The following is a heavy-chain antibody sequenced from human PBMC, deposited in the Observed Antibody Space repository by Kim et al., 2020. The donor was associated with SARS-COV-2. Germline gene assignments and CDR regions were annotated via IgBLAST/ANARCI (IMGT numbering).Heavy chain of an antibody. J-gene: IGHJ4*01. CDR1: RGSISGTTYY. CDR3: AGLPSAVGSTLFYY. CDR2: IYYSGST. D-gene: IGHD1-26*01. V-gene: IGHV4-39*01. Sequence: SETLSLTCTVSRGSISGTTYYWGWIRQPPGKGLEWIGSIYYSGSTHYNPSLKSRVTISVDTSENQFSLKMSSVTAADTAVYFCAGLPSAVGSTLFYYW.